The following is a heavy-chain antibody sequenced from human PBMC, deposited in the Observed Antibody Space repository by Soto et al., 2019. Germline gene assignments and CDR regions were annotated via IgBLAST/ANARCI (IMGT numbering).Heavy chain of an antibody. CDR3: ASATEGGDYAGDDY. J-gene: IGHJ4*02. D-gene: IGHD4-17*01. CDR2: IYSGGST. V-gene: IGHV3-53*04. CDR1: GFTVSSNY. Sequence: EVQLVESGGGLVQPGGSLRLSCAASGFTVSSNYMSWVRQAPGKGLEWVSVIYSGGSTYYADSVNGRFTISRHNSKNTLYLQMNSLRAEDTAVYYCASATEGGDYAGDDYWGQGTLVTVSS.